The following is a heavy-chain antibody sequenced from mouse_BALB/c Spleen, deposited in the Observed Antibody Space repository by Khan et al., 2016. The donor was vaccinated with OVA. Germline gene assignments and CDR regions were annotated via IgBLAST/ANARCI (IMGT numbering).Heavy chain of an antibody. V-gene: IGHV1-69*01. D-gene: IGHD1-1*01. Sequence: QVQLKQSGAELVMPGASVKMSCKASGYTFTDYWMHWVKQRPGQGLEWIGAIDTSDSYTSYNQKFKGKATLTVDESSSTAYMQLSSLTSEDCAVYDCASGPPYYGYAMDYWGQGTSVTVSS. J-gene: IGHJ4*01. CDR3: ASGPPYYGYAMDY. CDR2: IDTSDSYT. CDR1: GYTFTDYW.